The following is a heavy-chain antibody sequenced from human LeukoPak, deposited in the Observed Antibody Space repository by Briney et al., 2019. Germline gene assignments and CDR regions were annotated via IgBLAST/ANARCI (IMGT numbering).Heavy chain of an antibody. Sequence: GGSLRLSCAASGFTFSTYWMSWVRQAAGKGLEWVANIKQDGSEKYYVDSVKGRFTISRDNAKNSLYLQMNSLRAEDTAVYYCAKESGPYYDILTGCDYWGQGTLVTVSS. D-gene: IGHD3-9*01. J-gene: IGHJ4*02. V-gene: IGHV3-7*01. CDR2: IKQDGSEK. CDR3: AKESGPYYDILTGCDY. CDR1: GFTFSTYW.